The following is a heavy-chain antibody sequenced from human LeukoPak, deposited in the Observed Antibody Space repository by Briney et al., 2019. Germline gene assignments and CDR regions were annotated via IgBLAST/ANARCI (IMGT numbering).Heavy chain of an antibody. J-gene: IGHJ4*02. Sequence: PSETLSLTCTVSGGSISSYYWSWIRQPAGKGLEWIGRIYSSGSTNYNPSLKSRVTMSVDTSKNQFSLKLSSVTAADTAVYYCARESVTVPGTPIDYWGQGTLVTVSS. D-gene: IGHD6-19*01. CDR1: GGSISSYY. CDR3: ARESVTVPGTPIDY. CDR2: IYSSGST. V-gene: IGHV4-4*07.